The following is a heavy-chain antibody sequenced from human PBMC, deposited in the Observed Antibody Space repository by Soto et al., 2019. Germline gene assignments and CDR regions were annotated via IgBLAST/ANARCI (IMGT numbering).Heavy chain of an antibody. CDR3: ARGGMTTLTTNWFDP. V-gene: IGHV3-30-3*01. J-gene: IGHJ5*02. Sequence: QVQLAESGGGVVQPGRSLRLSCAASGFTFSSHAMHWVRQAPGKGLEWVAVISFDGSNKYYADSVKGRFTISRDNSKNTLSLQMDSLRAEDTAVYYCARGGMTTLTTNWFDPWGQGTLVTVSS. CDR1: GFTFSSHA. CDR2: ISFDGSNK. D-gene: IGHD4-4*01.